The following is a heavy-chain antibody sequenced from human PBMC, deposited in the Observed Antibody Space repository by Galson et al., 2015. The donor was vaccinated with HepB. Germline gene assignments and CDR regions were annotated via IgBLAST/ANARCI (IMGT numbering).Heavy chain of an antibody. CDR2: IIPIFGTA. Sequence: SCKASGGTFSSYAISWVRQAPGQGLEWMGGIIPIFGTANYAQKFQGRVTITADESTSTAYMELSSLRSEDTAVYYCASRYDSSGYWYFDLWGRGTLVTVSS. D-gene: IGHD3-22*01. CDR3: ASRYDSSGYWYFDL. J-gene: IGHJ2*01. CDR1: GGTFSSYA. V-gene: IGHV1-69*01.